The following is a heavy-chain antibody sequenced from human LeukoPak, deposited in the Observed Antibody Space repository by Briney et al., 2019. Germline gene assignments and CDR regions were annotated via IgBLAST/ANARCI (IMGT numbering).Heavy chain of an antibody. CDR1: GGSISSYY. V-gene: IGHV4-59*01. CDR3: AAYDSSGYAFHY. Sequence: PSETLSLTCSVSGGSISSYYWSWIRQPPGKGLEWIGYTFYSGNTNYNPSLKSRVIISVDTSQSQFSLSLTSVTAADTAVYYCAAYDSSGYAFHYWGQGTLVTVSS. CDR2: TFYSGNT. D-gene: IGHD3-22*01. J-gene: IGHJ4*02.